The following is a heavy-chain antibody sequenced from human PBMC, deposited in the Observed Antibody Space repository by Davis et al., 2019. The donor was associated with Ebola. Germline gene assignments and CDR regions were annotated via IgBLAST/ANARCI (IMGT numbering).Heavy chain of an antibody. CDR1: GGSISSGGYS. V-gene: IGHV4-30-2*03. CDR2: IFESGNT. Sequence: MPSETLSLTCAVSGGSISSGGYSWYWIRQAPGKGLEWIGHIFESGNTYYDPSLTSRVTISVDTSKNQFSLKLSSVTAADTAVYYCARDLITMVRGVLDYWGQGTLVTVSS. CDR3: ARDLITMVRGVLDY. D-gene: IGHD3-10*01. J-gene: IGHJ4*02.